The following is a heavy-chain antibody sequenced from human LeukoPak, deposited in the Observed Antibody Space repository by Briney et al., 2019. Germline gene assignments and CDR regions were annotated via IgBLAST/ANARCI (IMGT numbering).Heavy chain of an antibody. J-gene: IGHJ4*02. V-gene: IGHV3-9*01. CDR1: GFTFDDYA. CDR2: ISWNSGSI. Sequence: PGRSLRLSCAASGFTFDDYAMHWVRQAPGKGLEWVSGISWNSGSIGYADSVKGRFTISRDNAKNSLYLQMNSLRAEDTALYYCAKDKYSSSLYYFDYWGQGTLVTVSS. D-gene: IGHD6-13*01. CDR3: AKDKYSSSLYYFDY.